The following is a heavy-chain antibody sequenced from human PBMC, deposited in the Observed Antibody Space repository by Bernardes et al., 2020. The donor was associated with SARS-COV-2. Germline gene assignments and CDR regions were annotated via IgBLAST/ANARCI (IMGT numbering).Heavy chain of an antibody. D-gene: IGHD1-26*01. Sequence: TLSLTCSVSGGSVSSDSSHWTWIRQPPGKGLEWIGFIYYSGSSNYNPSLKSRVTMSLDTSKNQFSLQLSSVTAADTAVYFCARAAGGATYFDYWGQGTLVTVSS. CDR3: ARAAGGATYFDY. V-gene: IGHV4-61*01. CDR1: GGSVSSDSSH. J-gene: IGHJ4*02. CDR2: IYYSGSS.